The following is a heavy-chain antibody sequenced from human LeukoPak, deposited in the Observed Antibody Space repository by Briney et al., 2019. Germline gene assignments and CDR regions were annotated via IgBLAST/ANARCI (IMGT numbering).Heavy chain of an antibody. Sequence: GGSLRLSCAASGFTFSSYAMSWVRQAPGKGLEWVSAISGSGGSTYYADSVKGRFTISRDNAKNSLYLQMNSLRAEDTAVYYCARDLLLHGAFDYWGQGTLVTVSS. CDR2: ISGSGGST. J-gene: IGHJ4*02. CDR3: ARDLLLHGAFDY. V-gene: IGHV3-23*01. CDR1: GFTFSSYA.